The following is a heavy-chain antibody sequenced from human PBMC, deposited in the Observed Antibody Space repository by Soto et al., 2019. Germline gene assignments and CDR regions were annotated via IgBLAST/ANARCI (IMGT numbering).Heavy chain of an antibody. J-gene: IGHJ4*02. CDR3: ARDLRIAAADPGDY. CDR2: IKQDGSEK. Sequence: GGSLRLSCAASGFTFSSYWMSWVRQAPGKGLEWVANIKQDGSEKYYVDFGKGRFTISRDNAKNSLYLQMNSLRAEDTAVYYCARDLRIAAADPGDYWGQGTLVTVSS. CDR1: GFTFSSYW. V-gene: IGHV3-7*01. D-gene: IGHD6-13*01.